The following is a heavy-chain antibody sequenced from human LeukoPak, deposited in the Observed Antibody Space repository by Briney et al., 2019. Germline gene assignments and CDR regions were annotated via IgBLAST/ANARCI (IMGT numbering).Heavy chain of an antibody. D-gene: IGHD2-8*02. Sequence: AGGSLRLSCAASGFTLSSYVMSWVRQAPGKGLEWVSAISVSGNTYHADSVKGRFTISRDSSKNTLYLQMNRLRAEDTAIYYCATYRQVLLPFESWGQGTLVTVSS. J-gene: IGHJ4*02. CDR2: ISVSGNT. CDR3: ATYRQVLLPFES. CDR1: GFTLSSYV. V-gene: IGHV3-23*01.